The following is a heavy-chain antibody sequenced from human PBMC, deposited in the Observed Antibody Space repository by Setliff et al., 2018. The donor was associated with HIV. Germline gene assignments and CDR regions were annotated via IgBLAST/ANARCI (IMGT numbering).Heavy chain of an antibody. D-gene: IGHD3-22*01. V-gene: IGHV4-30-4*08. J-gene: IGHJ4*02. CDR1: GGSISSGDYY. Sequence: SETLSLTCTVSGGSISSGDYYWSWIRQPPGKGLEWIGYIYYTGSTYYNPSLKSRVTISVDTSKNQFSLKLSSVTPADTAVYYCARRVVITTWSYYFDYWGQGTLVTVSS. CDR2: IYYTGST. CDR3: ARRVVITTWSYYFDY.